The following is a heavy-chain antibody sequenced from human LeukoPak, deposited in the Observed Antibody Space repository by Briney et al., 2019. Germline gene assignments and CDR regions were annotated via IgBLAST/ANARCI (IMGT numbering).Heavy chain of an antibody. CDR1: GFTFSSYA. V-gene: IGHV3-30*04. CDR2: ISYDGSDK. CDR3: ASSSSGLTSSGFDY. Sequence: GGSLRLSCAASGFTFSSYAMHWVRQAPGKGLEWVAVISYDGSDKYYADSVKGRFTISRDNAKNSLYLQMNSLRAEDTAVYYCASSSSGLTSSGFDYWGQGTLVTVSS. D-gene: IGHD6-6*01. J-gene: IGHJ4*02.